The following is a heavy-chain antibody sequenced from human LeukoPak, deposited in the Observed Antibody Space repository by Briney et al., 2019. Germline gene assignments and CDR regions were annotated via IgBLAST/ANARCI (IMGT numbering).Heavy chain of an antibody. J-gene: IGHJ4*02. CDR3: ARGLRYFDWLSPFDY. CDR1: GYTFTSYA. CDR2: INPKSGAP. V-gene: IGHV1-2*02. Sequence: GASVKVSCKASGYTFTSYAMNWVRQAPGQGLEWMGWINPKSGAPHYAQNFQGRVTMTRDTSISTAYMELTRLTSDDAAIYYCARGLRYFDWLSPFDYWGQGTLVTVSS. D-gene: IGHD3-9*01.